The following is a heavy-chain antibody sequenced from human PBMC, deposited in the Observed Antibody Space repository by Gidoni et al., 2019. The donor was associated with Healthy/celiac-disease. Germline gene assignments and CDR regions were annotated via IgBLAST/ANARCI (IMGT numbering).Heavy chain of an antibody. CDR1: GFTFSSYG. Sequence: QVQLVESGGGVVQPGRSLRLSCAASGFTFSSYGMHWVRQAPGKGLEWVAVISYDGSNKYYADSVKGRFTISRDNSKNTLYLQMNSLRAEDTAVYYCAKQGGIVATSDVWGQGTTVTVSS. V-gene: IGHV3-30*18. CDR2: ISYDGSNK. J-gene: IGHJ6*02. CDR3: AKQGGIVATSDV. D-gene: IGHD5-12*01.